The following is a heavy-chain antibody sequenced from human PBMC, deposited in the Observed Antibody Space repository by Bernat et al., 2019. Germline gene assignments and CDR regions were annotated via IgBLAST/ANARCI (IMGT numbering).Heavy chain of an antibody. Sequence: EVQLVESGGGLVQPGGSLRLSCAASGFTFSSYAMSWVRQAPGKGLEWVSYISSSGSTIYYADSVKGRFTISRDNAKNSLYLQMNSLRAEDTAVYYCARGLRYCSSTSCYNWFDPWGQGTLVTVSS. CDR3: ARGLRYCSSTSCYNWFDP. CDR2: ISSSGSTI. J-gene: IGHJ5*02. CDR1: GFTFSSYA. D-gene: IGHD2-2*01. V-gene: IGHV3-48*03.